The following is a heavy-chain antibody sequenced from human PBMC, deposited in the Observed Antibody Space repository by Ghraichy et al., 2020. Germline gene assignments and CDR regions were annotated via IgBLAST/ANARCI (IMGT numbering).Heavy chain of an antibody. CDR2: INPSGGTT. V-gene: IGHV1-46*01. CDR1: GYTFTSHQ. D-gene: IGHD5-24*01. Sequence: ASVKVSCKASGYTFTSHQMHWVRQAPGQGLEWMGIINPSGGTTTYAQKFQGRVTMTRDTSTSTLYMELSSLRSEDTAVYYCARDGYTNYYFYMDVWGKGTTVTVSS. J-gene: IGHJ6*03. CDR3: ARDGYTNYYFYMDV.